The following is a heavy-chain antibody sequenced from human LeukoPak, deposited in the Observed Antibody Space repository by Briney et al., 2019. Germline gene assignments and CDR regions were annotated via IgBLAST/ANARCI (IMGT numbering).Heavy chain of an antibody. CDR3: ARGIRITIFGVVINNLFDY. CDR2: ISSSSSYI. CDR1: GFTFSSYS. V-gene: IGHV3-21*01. D-gene: IGHD3-3*01. Sequence: GGSLRLSCAASGFTFSSYSMNWVRQAPGKGLEWVSSISSSSSYIYYADSVKGRFTISRDNAKNSLYLRMNSLRAEDTAVYYCARGIRITIFGVVINNLFDYWGQGTLVTVSS. J-gene: IGHJ4*02.